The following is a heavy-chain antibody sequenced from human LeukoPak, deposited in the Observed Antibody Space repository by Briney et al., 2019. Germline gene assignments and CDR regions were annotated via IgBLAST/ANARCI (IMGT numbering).Heavy chain of an antibody. V-gene: IGHV3-30*02. CDR2: IRYDGSNK. D-gene: IGHD5-18*01. J-gene: IGHJ6*02. CDR3: ARKERTAMINNYYYGMDV. CDR1: GFTFSSYG. Sequence: GGSLRLSCAASGFTFSSYGMHWVRQAPGKGLEWVAFIRYDGSNKYYADSVKGRFTISRDNSKNTLYLQMNSLRAEDTAVYYCARKERTAMINNYYYGMDVWGQGTTVTVSS.